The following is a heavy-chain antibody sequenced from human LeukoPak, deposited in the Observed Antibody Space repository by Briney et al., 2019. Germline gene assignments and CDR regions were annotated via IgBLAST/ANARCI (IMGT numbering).Heavy chain of an antibody. V-gene: IGHV1-18*01. CDR3: ARFQASAYRGFDY. D-gene: IGHD2-21*01. CDR1: GYKFITFG. J-gene: IGHJ4*02. CDR2: INPYNGNR. Sequence: ASVKVSCKTSGYKFITFGVNWVRQAPGQGLEWMGWINPYNGNRYYAEKFQDRFNMSTDTSTSTVYMDLRTLTSDDTAIYYCARFQASAYRGFDYWGQGTLITVSS.